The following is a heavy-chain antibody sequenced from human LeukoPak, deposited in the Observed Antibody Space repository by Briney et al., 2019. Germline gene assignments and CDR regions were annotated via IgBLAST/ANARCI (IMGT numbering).Heavy chain of an antibody. V-gene: IGHV3-9*01. D-gene: IGHD1-26*01. CDR1: GFTFDDYA. CDR2: ISWNSGSI. Sequence: GGSLRLSCAASGFTFDDYAMHWVRQAPGKGLEWVSGISWNSGSIGYADSVKGRFTISRDNAKNSLYLQMNSLGAEDTALYYCAKDIIVGATAGFVDWGQGTLVTVSS. CDR3: AKDIIVGATAGFVD. J-gene: IGHJ4*02.